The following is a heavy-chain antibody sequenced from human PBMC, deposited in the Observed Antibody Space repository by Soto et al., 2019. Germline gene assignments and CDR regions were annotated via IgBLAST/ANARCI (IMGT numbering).Heavy chain of an antibody. D-gene: IGHD3-10*01. Sequence: QVQLVQSGAEVKKPGSSVKVSCKASGGTFSSYAISWVRQAPGQGLEWMGGIIPIFGTANYAQKFQGRVTITADKSTSTAYMELSSLRSEDTAVYYCARAAYYGSGSYFLAEYFQHRGQGTLVTVSS. J-gene: IGHJ1*01. V-gene: IGHV1-69*06. CDR1: GGTFSSYA. CDR3: ARAAYYGSGSYFLAEYFQH. CDR2: IIPIFGTA.